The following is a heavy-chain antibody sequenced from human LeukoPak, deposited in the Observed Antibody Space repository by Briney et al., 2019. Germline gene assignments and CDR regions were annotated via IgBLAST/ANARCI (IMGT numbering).Heavy chain of an antibody. CDR2: ISGSGGST. CDR3: AKAAYDSSGYYYAGRFPDY. V-gene: IGHV3-23*01. Sequence: GGALRLSCAASGFTFSSYAMSWVRQAPGKGLEWVSAISGSGGSTYYADAVKGRFTISRDNSKKTLYLQMNSLRAEDTAVYYCAKAAYDSSGYYYAGRFPDYWGQGTLVTVSS. CDR1: GFTFSSYA. D-gene: IGHD3-22*01. J-gene: IGHJ4*02.